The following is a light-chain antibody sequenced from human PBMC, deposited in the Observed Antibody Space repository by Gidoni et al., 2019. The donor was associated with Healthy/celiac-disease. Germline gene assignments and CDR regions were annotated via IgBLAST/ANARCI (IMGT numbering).Light chain of an antibody. CDR3: QQYNNWPPGA. Sequence: EIVMTQSPATLSVSPGERPTLSSRASQSVRSKLAWYQQKPGQAPRLLIYGASTRATGIPARFSGSGSGTEFTLTISSLQSEDFAVYYCQQYNNWPPGAFGGGTKVEIK. J-gene: IGKJ4*01. V-gene: IGKV3-15*01. CDR1: QSVRSK. CDR2: GAS.